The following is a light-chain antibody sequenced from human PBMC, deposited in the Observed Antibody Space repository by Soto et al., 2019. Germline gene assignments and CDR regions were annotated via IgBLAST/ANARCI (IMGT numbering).Light chain of an antibody. CDR3: HHYDNSPPFP. CDR1: QSINNRY. CDR2: GAS. Sequence: EIVLTQSPGTLSLSPGERAILSRRASQSINNRYLAWYQQMPGRAPRLLIHGASSRAAGIPDRFSGSGSGTDFTLTINRLEPEDFAVYYCHHYDNSPPFPFGPGTKVDI. V-gene: IGKV3-20*01. J-gene: IGKJ3*01.